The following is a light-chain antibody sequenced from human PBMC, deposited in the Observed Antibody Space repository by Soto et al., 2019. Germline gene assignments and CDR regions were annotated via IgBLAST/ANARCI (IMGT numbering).Light chain of an antibody. J-gene: IGKJ1*01. CDR3: QQSYSTPPT. Sequence: DIQMTQSPSSLSASVGDRVTITCRASQRISNYLNWYQQKPGKAPRVLIYGATTLQSGVPSRFSGSGSGTDFVLTISSLQPEDFATYYCQQSYSTPPTFGQGTKVDIK. V-gene: IGKV1-39*01. CDR2: GAT. CDR1: QRISNY.